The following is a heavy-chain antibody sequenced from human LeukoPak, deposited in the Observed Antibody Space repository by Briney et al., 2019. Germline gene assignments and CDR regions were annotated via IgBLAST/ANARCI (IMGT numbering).Heavy chain of an antibody. V-gene: IGHV4-38-2*02. CDR3: ARLNLNFYDSSGYYGGLFDY. Sequence: PSETLSLTWTVSGYSISSGYYWGWIRQPPGKGLEWIGSIYHSGSTYYNPSLKSRVTISVDTSKNQFSLKLSSVTAADTAVYYCARLNLNFYDSSGYYGGLFDYWGQGTLVTVSS. D-gene: IGHD3-22*01. CDR2: IYHSGST. J-gene: IGHJ4*02. CDR1: GYSISSGYY.